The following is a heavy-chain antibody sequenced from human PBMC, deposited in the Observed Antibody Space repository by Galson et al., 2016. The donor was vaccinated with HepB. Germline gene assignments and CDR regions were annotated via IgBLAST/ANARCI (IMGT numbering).Heavy chain of an antibody. Sequence: SETLSLTCTVSDASIVSDSWSWIRQPPGMGLEWIGEVNHGGLTKYNPSLKSRMEMSVDKSKRQASLTLTSVTAADTGVYFCARKRESGWGMMLEVGGLDVWGQGTAVIVSS. CDR3: ARKRESGWGMMLEVGGLDV. CDR2: VNHGGLT. V-gene: IGHV4-34*01. D-gene: IGHD3-16*01. J-gene: IGHJ6*02. CDR1: DASIVSDS.